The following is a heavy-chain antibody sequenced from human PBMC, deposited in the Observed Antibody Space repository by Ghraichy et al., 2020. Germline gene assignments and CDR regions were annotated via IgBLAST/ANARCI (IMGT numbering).Heavy chain of an antibody. CDR2: ISSSSSYR. J-gene: IGHJ4*02. CDR1: GFTFSSYS. Sequence: GGSLRLSCAASGFTFSSYSMNWVRQAPGKGLEWVSSISSSSSYRYYADSVKGRFTISRDNAKNSLYLQMNSLRAEDTAVYYCARDRVNFNYWGQGTLVTVSS. D-gene: IGHD4-23*01. CDR3: ARDRVNFNY. V-gene: IGHV3-21*01.